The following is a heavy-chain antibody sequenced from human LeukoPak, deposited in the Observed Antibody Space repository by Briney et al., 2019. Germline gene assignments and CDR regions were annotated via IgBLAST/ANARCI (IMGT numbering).Heavy chain of an antibody. Sequence: PGGSPRLSCAASGFTFSTYAVTWVRQAPENGLEWVSSISGSGGNTYYADSVKGRFTISRDNSKNTLYLQMNSLRAEDTAVYYCAKPEVRYFDWLLYFDQWGQGTLVTVSS. CDR2: ISGSGGNT. CDR3: AKPEVRYFDWLLYFDQ. J-gene: IGHJ4*02. V-gene: IGHV3-23*01. CDR1: GFTFSTYA. D-gene: IGHD3-9*01.